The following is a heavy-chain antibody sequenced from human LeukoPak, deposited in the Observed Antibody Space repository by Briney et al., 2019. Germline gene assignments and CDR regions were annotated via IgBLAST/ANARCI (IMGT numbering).Heavy chain of an antibody. CDR2: ISSSSSYI. D-gene: IGHD5-18*01. CDR3: ARARGYSYGIEDY. CDR1: GFTFSSYS. J-gene: IGHJ4*02. Sequence: GGSLRPSCAASGFTFSSYSMNWVRQARGKGLERVSSISSSSSYIYYADSVKGRFTISRDNAKNSLYLQMNSLRAEDTAVYYCARARGYSYGIEDYWGQGTLVTVSS. V-gene: IGHV3-21*01.